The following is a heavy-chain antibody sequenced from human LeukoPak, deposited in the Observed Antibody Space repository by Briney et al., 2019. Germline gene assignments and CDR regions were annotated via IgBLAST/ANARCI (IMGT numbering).Heavy chain of an antibody. J-gene: IGHJ3*02. CDR2: TYYRSKWYN. CDR3: TRDTLRVNGATLDAFDI. D-gene: IGHD1-26*01. V-gene: IGHV6-1*01. CDR1: GDSVSSNSAA. Sequence: SQTLSLTCAISGDSVSSNSAAWNWVRQSPSRGLEWLGRTYYRSKWYNDYAVSVKSRITINPDTSKNQFSLQLNSVTPEDTAVYYCTRDTLRVNGATLDAFDIWGRGTMVTVSS.